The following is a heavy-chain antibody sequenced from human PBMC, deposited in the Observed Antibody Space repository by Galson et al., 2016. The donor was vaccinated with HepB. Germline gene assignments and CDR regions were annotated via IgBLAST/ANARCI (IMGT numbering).Heavy chain of an antibody. CDR1: GYTFTNYG. V-gene: IGHV1-18*01. CDR3: ARGGSIVVVVGASRPMDV. Sequence: SVKVSCKASGYTFTNYGISWVRQAPGQGLEWMGWISPYNNNTYSAQKLQGRVTMTADTSTSTVYMELRSLRSDDTAIYYCARGGSIVVVVGASRPMDVWGQGTAVTVSS. CDR2: ISPYNNNT. J-gene: IGHJ6*02. D-gene: IGHD2-15*01.